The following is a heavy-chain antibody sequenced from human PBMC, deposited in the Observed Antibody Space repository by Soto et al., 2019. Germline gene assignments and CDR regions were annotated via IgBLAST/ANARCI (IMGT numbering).Heavy chain of an antibody. V-gene: IGHV1-18*01. D-gene: IGHD2-15*01. CDR1: GYTFTSYG. J-gene: IGHJ3*02. Sequence: ASVKVSCKASGYTFTSYGISWVRQAPGQGLEWMGWISAYNGNTNYAQKLQGRVTMTTDTSTSTAYMELRSLRSDDTAVYYCARDQGYCSGGSCYFPDAFDIWGQGTMVTVSS. CDR3: ARDQGYCSGGSCYFPDAFDI. CDR2: ISAYNGNT.